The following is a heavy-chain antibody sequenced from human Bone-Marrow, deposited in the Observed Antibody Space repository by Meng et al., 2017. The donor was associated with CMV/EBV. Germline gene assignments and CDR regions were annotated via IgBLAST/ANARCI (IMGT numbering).Heavy chain of an antibody. Sequence: GESLKISCAASGFTFSSYWMTWVRQAPGKGLEWVANIKEDGRGQWYVDSVKGRFTISRDNARKSLYLQMNSLRAEDTAVYYCVRYENLQHGMDVWGQGTTVTVSS. CDR2: IKEDGRGQ. J-gene: IGHJ6*02. V-gene: IGHV3-7*01. D-gene: IGHD1-1*01. CDR1: GFTFSSYW. CDR3: VRYENLQHGMDV.